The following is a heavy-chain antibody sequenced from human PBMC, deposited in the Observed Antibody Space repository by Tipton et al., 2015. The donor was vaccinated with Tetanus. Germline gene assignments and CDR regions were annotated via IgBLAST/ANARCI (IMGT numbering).Heavy chain of an antibody. CDR1: GFTFSSYW. J-gene: IGHJ4*02. D-gene: IGHD3-10*01. CDR2: IKQDGSEK. Sequence: SLRLSCAASGFTFSSYWMSWVRQAPGKGLEWVANIKQDGSEKYYVDSVKGRFTISRDNAKNSLYLQMNSLRAGDTAVYYCARGIYYGSESSYYFDYWGQGTLVTVSS. CDR3: ARGIYYGSESSYYFDY. V-gene: IGHV3-7*04.